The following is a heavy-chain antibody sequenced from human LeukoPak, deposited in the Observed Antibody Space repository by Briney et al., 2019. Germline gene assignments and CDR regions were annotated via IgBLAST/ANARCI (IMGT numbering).Heavy chain of an antibody. Sequence: PGGSLRLSCAASGFTFSSYAMSWVRQAPGKGLEWVSVIYRGGSTHYADSVKGRFTVSRDNSKNTLYLQMNSLRVEDTAVYYCARDQYYDFLAGAFDIWGQGTMVTVSS. CDR2: IYRGGST. V-gene: IGHV3-66*02. CDR1: GFTFSSYA. J-gene: IGHJ3*02. CDR3: ARDQYYDFLAGAFDI. D-gene: IGHD3-3*01.